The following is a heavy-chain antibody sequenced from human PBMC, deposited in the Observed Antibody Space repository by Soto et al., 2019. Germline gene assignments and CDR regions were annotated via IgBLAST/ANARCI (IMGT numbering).Heavy chain of an antibody. CDR2: ISGSGGST. CDR3: AKVDCSSTSCYTGGTYYYYGMDV. CDR1: GFTFSSYA. V-gene: IGHV3-23*01. Sequence: GGSLRLSCVASGFTFSSYAMSWVRQAPGKGLEWVSAISGSGGSTYYADSVKGRFTISRDNSKNTLYLQMNSLRAEDTAVYYCAKVDCSSTSCYTGGTYYYYGMDVWGQVTTVIVSS. J-gene: IGHJ6*02. D-gene: IGHD2-2*02.